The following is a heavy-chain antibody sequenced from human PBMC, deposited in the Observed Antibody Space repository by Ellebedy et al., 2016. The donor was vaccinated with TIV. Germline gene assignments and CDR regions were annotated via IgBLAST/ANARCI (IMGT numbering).Heavy chain of an antibody. D-gene: IGHD3-16*01. CDR1: GFTFSSYA. V-gene: IGHV3-21*01. J-gene: IGHJ4*02. CDR2: VSHTGDDT. Sequence: GESLKISCAASGFTFSSYAMGWVRQAPGKGLEWVSAVSHTGDDTCFADSVKGRFTISRDNAKNSAYLQMSSLGAEETAVYYCARDYASGWGQGTLVTVSS. CDR3: ARDYASG.